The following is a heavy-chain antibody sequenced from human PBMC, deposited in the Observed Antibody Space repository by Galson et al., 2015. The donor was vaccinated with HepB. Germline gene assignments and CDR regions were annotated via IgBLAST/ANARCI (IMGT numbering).Heavy chain of an antibody. J-gene: IGHJ6*02. D-gene: IGHD3-9*01. CDR2: IIPIFGTA. V-gene: IGHV1-69*13. Sequence: VKVSCKASGYTFTSYAMNWVRQAPGQGLEWMGGIIPIFGTANYAQKFQGRVTITADESTSTAYMELSSLRSEDTAVYYCARGFITISPWDYYYGMDVWGQGTTVTVSS. CDR1: GYTFTSYA. CDR3: ARGFITISPWDYYYGMDV.